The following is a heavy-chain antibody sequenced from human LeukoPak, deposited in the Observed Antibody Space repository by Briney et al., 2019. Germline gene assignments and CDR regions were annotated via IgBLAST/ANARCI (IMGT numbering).Heavy chain of an antibody. V-gene: IGHV4-34*01. D-gene: IGHD3-22*01. Sequence: SETLSLTCAVYGASFNTYYWSWIRQSPQKGLEWIGDINHSGTTNYNPSLKSRVTISVDTSKNQFSLKLSSVTAADTTVYYCARARGYYDSSGYSHRRPYLDYWGQGTLVTVSS. CDR3: ARARGYYDSSGYSHRRPYLDY. CDR2: INHSGTT. J-gene: IGHJ4*02. CDR1: GASFNTYY.